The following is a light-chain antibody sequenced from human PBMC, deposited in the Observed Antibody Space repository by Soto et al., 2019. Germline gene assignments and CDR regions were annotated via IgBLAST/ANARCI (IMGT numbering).Light chain of an antibody. Sequence: VLTQSPGALSLSPGERATLSCRASQSVTSNYLAWYQHKPGQAPRLLIYGASSRATGIPDRSSGSGSGTGFTLTISSLEPEDFAMYYCQHDGSSAPITFGQGTKLDI. CDR2: GAS. CDR3: QHDGSSAPIT. J-gene: IGKJ5*01. V-gene: IGKV3-20*01. CDR1: QSVTSNY.